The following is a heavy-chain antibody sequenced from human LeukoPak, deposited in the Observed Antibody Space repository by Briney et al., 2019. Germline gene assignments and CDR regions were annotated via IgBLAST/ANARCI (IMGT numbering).Heavy chain of an antibody. V-gene: IGHV3-30-3*01. CDR3: AREYSLGWFDP. Sequence: QTGGSLRLSCAASGFTFSSYAMHWVRQAPGKGLEWVAVISYDGSNKYYADSVKGRFTISRDNSKNTLYLQMNSLRAEDTAVYYCAREYSLGWFDPWGQGTLVTVSS. CDR2: ISYDGSNK. D-gene: IGHD3-16*01. CDR1: GFTFSSYA. J-gene: IGHJ5*02.